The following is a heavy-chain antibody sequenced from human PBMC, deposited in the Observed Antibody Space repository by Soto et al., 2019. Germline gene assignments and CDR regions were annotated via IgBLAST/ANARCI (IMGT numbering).Heavy chain of an antibody. CDR3: AHSTSPYGMDV. J-gene: IGHJ6*02. CDR2: IYHSGST. CDR1: GGSISSGGYS. Sequence: QLQLQESGSGLVKPSQTLSLTCAVSGGSISSGGYSWSWIRQPPGKGLEWIGYIYHSGSTYYNPSLKSRVTISVARSKNQFSLKLSSVTAADTAVYYCAHSTSPYGMDVWGQGTTVTVSS. D-gene: IGHD2-2*01. V-gene: IGHV4-30-2*01.